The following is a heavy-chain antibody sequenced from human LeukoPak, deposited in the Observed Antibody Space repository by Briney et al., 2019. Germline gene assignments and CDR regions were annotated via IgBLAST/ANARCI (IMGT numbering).Heavy chain of an antibody. J-gene: IGHJ4*02. Sequence: GESLKISCKGSGYSFATYWIGWVRPMPGKGLEWMGIIYPGDSDTRYSPSFQGQVTISADKSISTAYLQWSSLKASDTAMYYCARSTNAAQFDYWGQGTLVTVSS. CDR3: ARSTNAAQFDY. V-gene: IGHV5-51*01. CDR2: IYPGDSDT. CDR1: GYSFATYW. D-gene: IGHD6-6*01.